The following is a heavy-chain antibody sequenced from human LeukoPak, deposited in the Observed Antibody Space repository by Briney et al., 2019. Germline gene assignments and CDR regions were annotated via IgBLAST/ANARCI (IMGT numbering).Heavy chain of an antibody. V-gene: IGHV5-51*01. Sequence: GESLKISCKGSGYSFTTYWIGWVRQMPGKGLEWMGNIYPGDSDTRYSPSFQGQVTISADKSITTAYLQWSSLRASDTAIYYCARRWYDSSGYSRHFDYWGQGTPVTVPS. CDR3: ARRWYDSSGYSRHFDY. CDR2: IYPGDSDT. CDR1: GYSFTTYW. D-gene: IGHD3-22*01. J-gene: IGHJ4*02.